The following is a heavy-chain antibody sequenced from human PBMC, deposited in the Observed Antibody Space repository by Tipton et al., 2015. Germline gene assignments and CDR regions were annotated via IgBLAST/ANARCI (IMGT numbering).Heavy chain of an antibody. CDR1: GDSISSGGYY. J-gene: IGHJ4*02. CDR3: ARVPFDYFDY. Sequence: TLSLTCTVSGDSISSGGYYWSWSRQHPGKGLEWLGYIYYSGSTYYNPSLKSRLTISVDMSKNQFSLKLSSVTAADTAVYYCARVPFDYFDYWGQGILVTVSS. V-gene: IGHV4-31*03. CDR2: IYYSGST.